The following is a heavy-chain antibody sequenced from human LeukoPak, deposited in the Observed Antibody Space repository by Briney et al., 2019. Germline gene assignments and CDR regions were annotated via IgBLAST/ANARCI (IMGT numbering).Heavy chain of an antibody. V-gene: IGHV4-30-4*08. D-gene: IGHD6-19*01. CDR1: GGSISSGDYY. CDR2: IYYSGST. J-gene: IGHJ4*02. CDR3: ARDGPIAVAGEVRIGY. Sequence: SQTLSLTCTVSGGSISSGDYYWSWIRQPPGKGLEWIGYIYYSGSTYYNPSLKSRVTISVDTSKNQFSLKLSSVTAADTAVYYCARDGPIAVAGEVRIGYWGQGTLVTVSS.